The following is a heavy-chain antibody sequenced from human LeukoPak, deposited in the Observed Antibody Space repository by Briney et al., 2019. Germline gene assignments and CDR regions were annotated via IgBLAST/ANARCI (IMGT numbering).Heavy chain of an antibody. CDR3: ARDSKLWFGDY. J-gene: IGHJ4*02. Sequence: PGGSLRLSCAASGFTFSSYAMSWVRQAPGKGLECISGFSGSGGSTYYADSVKGRFTISRDNSKNTLYLQMNSLRDEDTAVYYCARDSKLWFGDYWGQGTLVTVSS. CDR2: FSGSGGST. V-gene: IGHV3-23*01. D-gene: IGHD3-10*01. CDR1: GFTFSSYA.